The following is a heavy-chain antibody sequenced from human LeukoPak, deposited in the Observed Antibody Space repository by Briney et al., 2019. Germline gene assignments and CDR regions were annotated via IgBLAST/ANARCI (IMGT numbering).Heavy chain of an antibody. V-gene: IGHV4-31*03. J-gene: IGHJ4*02. Sequence: SETLSLTCTVSGGSISSGGYYWSWIRQHPGKGLEWIGYIYFSGSTYYNPSLKSRVTISVDTSKNQFSLKLSSVTAADTAVYYCARGHRAKFGETPDSWGQGTLVTVSS. CDR1: GGSISSGGYY. CDR2: IYFSGST. D-gene: IGHD3-10*01. CDR3: ARGHRAKFGETPDS.